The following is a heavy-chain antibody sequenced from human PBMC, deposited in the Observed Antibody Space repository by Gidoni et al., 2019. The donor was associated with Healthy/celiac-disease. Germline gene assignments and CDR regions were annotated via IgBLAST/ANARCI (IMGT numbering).Heavy chain of an antibody. CDR3: ARGHFGSSGWTYYFDY. CDR1: GGSISSGSYY. V-gene: IGHV4-61*02. CDR2: IYTSGST. Sequence: QVQLQESGPGLVKPSQTLSLTCTVSGGSISSGSYYWSWIRQPAGKGLEWIGRIYTSGSTNYNPSLKSRVTISVDTSKNPFSLKLSSVTAADTAVYYCARGHFGSSGWTYYFDYWGQGTLVTVSS. J-gene: IGHJ4*02. D-gene: IGHD6-19*01.